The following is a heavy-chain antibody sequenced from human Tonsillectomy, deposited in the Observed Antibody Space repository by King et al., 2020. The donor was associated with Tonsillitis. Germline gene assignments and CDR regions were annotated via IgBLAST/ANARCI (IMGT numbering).Heavy chain of an antibody. CDR3: ARSPYSGNIVYWFGP. CDR1: GFTFSSYS. CDR2: ISQDGSNK. Sequence: VQLVESGGGVVQPGRSLRLSCAASGFTFSSYSMHWVRQAPGKGLEWVAVISQDGSNKYYADYVKGQFTISRDNFKNTLYLQMDSLRAEDTAVYYCARSPYSGNIVYWFGPWGQGTLVTVSS. D-gene: IGHD5-12*01. J-gene: IGHJ5*02. V-gene: IGHV3-30*04.